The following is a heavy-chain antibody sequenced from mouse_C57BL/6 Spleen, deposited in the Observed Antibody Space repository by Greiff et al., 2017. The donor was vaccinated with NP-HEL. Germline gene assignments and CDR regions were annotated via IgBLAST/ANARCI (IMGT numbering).Heavy chain of an antibody. J-gene: IGHJ2*01. CDR2: IHPNSGST. CDR1: GYTFTSYW. D-gene: IGHD1-1*01. Sequence: QVQLKESGAELVKPGASVKLSCKASGYTFTSYWMHWVKQRPGQGLEWIGMIHPNSGSTNYNEKFKSKATLTVDKSSSTAYMQLSSLTSEDSAVYYCARSDITTVVGYYFDYWGQGTTLTVSS. V-gene: IGHV1-64*01. CDR3: ARSDITTVVGYYFDY.